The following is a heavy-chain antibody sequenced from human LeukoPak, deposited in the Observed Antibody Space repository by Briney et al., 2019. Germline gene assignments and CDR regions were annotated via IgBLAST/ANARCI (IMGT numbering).Heavy chain of an antibody. J-gene: IGHJ6*03. D-gene: IGHD6-13*01. Sequence: PSETLSLTCTVSGGSISSSSYYWGWIRQPPGKGLEWIGSIYYSGSTYYNPSLKSRVTISVDTSKNQFSLKLSSVTAADTALYYCARDIAAAGASPYYYYMDVWGKGTAVTV. CDR2: IYYSGST. CDR1: GGSISSSSYY. CDR3: ARDIAAAGASPYYYYMDV. V-gene: IGHV4-39*02.